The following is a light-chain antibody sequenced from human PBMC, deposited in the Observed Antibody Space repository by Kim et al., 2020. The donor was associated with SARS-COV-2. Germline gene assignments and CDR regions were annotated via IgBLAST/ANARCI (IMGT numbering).Light chain of an antibody. CDR1: KMGDKY. V-gene: IGLV3-1*01. J-gene: IGLJ2*01. CDR2: QNS. CDR3: QAWDSSTGV. Sequence: VSPGQTASMNCYGDKMGDKYACWYQQKPGLSPVLVIYQNSKRPSRIPKRFSGANSGNTATLTIGGTQALDEADYYGQAWDSSTGVFGGGTQLTVL.